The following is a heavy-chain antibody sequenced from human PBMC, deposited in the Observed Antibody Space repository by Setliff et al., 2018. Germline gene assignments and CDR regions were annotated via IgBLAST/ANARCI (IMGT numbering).Heavy chain of an antibody. Sequence: ASVKVSCKASRYTFSSYGISWVRQAPGQGLEWMGWISAYNGDTNYAQNLQGRVTMTTDTSTSTAYMELRSLRSDDTAVYYCARDRRNIVVAVVNAAFDIWGQGTRVT. CDR2: ISAYNGDT. J-gene: IGHJ3*02. D-gene: IGHD2-15*01. V-gene: IGHV1-18*01. CDR3: ARDRRNIVVAVVNAAFDI. CDR1: RYTFSSYG.